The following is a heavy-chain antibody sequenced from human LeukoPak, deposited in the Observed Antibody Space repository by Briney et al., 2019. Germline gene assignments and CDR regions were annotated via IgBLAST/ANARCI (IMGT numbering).Heavy chain of an antibody. CDR1: GFTFSSYW. CDR3: AKAIRPQLTSNYFDD. D-gene: IGHD4-11*01. J-gene: IGHJ4*02. V-gene: IGHV3-30*18. CDR2: TSYDGSNK. Sequence: GGSLRLSCAASGFTFSSYWMSWVRQAPGKGLEWVALTSYDGSNKDYADSVRGRFTISRDNSKNTLYLQMNSLRAEDTAVYYCAKAIRPQLTSNYFDDWGQGTLVTVSS.